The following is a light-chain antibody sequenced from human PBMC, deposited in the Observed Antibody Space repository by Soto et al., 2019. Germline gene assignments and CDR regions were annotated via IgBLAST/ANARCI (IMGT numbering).Light chain of an antibody. Sequence: QSALTQPASVSGSPGQSITVPCTDTNNDIGTSDLVSWYQQHPGKGPKLIIYDANKRPSGVSNRLSGSTSGNTASLTISGLQAEDEADYFCCSYSGSGTYVFGTGTKVTVL. CDR1: NNDIGTSDL. CDR2: DAN. V-gene: IGLV2-23*01. CDR3: CSYSGSGTYV. J-gene: IGLJ1*01.